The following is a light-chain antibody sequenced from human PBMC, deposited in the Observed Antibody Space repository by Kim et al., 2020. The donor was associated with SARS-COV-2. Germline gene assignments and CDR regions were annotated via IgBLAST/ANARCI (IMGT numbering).Light chain of an antibody. V-gene: IGKV1-39*01. CDR2: AAS. CDR3: KQSWS. Sequence: DIQMTQSPSSLSASVGDRVTITFRASQSISSYLNWYQQKPGKAPKLLIYAASSLQSGVPSRFSGSGSGTDFTLTISSLQPEDFATYYGKQSWSFGQGTTVDIK. CDR1: QSISSY. J-gene: IGKJ1*01.